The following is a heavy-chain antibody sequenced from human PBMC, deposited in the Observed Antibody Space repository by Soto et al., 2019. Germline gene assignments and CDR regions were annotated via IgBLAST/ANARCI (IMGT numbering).Heavy chain of an antibody. V-gene: IGHV1-69*01. D-gene: IGHD5-12*01. CDR1: GGTFSSYA. Sequence: KVSCKASGGTFSSYAISWVRQAPGQGLEWMGGIIPIFGTANYAQKFQGRVTITADESTSTAYMELSSLRSEDTAVYYCARDREMATKIYYYYYGMDVWGQGTTVTVSS. CDR3: ARDREMATKIYYYYYGMDV. J-gene: IGHJ6*02. CDR2: IIPIFGTA.